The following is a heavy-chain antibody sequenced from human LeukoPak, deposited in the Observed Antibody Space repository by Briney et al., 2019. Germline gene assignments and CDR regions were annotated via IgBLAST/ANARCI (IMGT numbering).Heavy chain of an antibody. CDR2: ISYDGSNK. CDR3: ARSRGSYQGGDDFDY. V-gene: IGHV3-30*01. Sequence: GGSVRLSCAASGFTFSSYAMHWVRQAPGKGLEWVAVISYDGSNKYYADSVKGRFTISRDNSKNTLYLQMNSLRAEDTAVYYCARSRGSYQGGDDFDYWGQGTLVTVSS. D-gene: IGHD1-26*01. CDR1: GFTFSSYA. J-gene: IGHJ4*02.